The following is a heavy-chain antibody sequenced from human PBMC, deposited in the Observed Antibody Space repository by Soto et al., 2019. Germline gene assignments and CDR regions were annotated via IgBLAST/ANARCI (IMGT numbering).Heavy chain of an antibody. J-gene: IGHJ4*02. CDR2: INAGNGNT. CDR1: GYTFTSYA. V-gene: IGHV1-3*01. D-gene: IGHD2-2*01. Sequence: QVQLVQSGAEVKKPGASVKVSCKASGYTFTSYAMHWVRQAPGQSLEWMGWINAGNGNTMSSQKFQGRVTITRDTTASAAYMDLSSLRSEDTAVYYCAGELPAAMRESFDYWGQGTLVTVSS. CDR3: AGELPAAMRESFDY.